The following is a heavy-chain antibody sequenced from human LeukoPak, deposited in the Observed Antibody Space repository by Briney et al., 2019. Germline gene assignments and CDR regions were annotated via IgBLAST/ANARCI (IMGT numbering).Heavy chain of an antibody. J-gene: IGHJ3*02. CDR3: AHVKARSGSTFDI. D-gene: IGHD3-10*01. CDR2: ISSSGSTV. Sequence: PGGSLRLSCAASGFTFSSYEMNWVRQAPGKGLGWVSYISSSGSTVYYADSVKGRFTVSRDNAKNSLYLQMNSLRDEDTAVYYCAHVKARSGSTFDIWGQGTMVTVSS. CDR1: GFTFSSYE. V-gene: IGHV3-48*03.